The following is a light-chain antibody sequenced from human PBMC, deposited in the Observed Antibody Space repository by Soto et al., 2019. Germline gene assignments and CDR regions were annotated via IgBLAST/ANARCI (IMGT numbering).Light chain of an antibody. V-gene: IGKV3-11*01. CDR1: QSVSSY. CDR3: QQRSNRPWT. Sequence: EIVLTQSPATLSLSPGERATLSCRASQSVSSYLAWYQQKPGQAPRLLIYDASNRATGIPARFSGSGSGTDFTLTISSLEPEDFAVYYCQQRSNRPWTFGQGTKLEIK. CDR2: DAS. J-gene: IGKJ2*02.